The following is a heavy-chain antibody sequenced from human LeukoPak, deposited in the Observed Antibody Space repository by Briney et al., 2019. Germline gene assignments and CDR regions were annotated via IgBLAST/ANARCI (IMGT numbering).Heavy chain of an antibody. CDR2: IRQDGNEK. CDR1: GFTFSSYW. Sequence: PGGSLRLSCAVSGFTFSSYWMNWVRQAPGKGLEWVASIRQDGNEKSYVDSVKGRFTISRDNTKDSLYLQIDNLRAEDTAMYFCARDGTAPGLYFDLWGQGTLVTVSS. V-gene: IGHV3-7*01. D-gene: IGHD6-13*01. CDR3: ARDGTAPGLYFDL. J-gene: IGHJ4*01.